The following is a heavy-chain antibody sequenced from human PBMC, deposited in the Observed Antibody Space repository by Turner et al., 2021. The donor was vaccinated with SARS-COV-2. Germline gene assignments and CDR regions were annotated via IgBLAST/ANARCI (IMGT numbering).Heavy chain of an antibody. CDR1: GASISSNY. Sequence: QVLLQASGPGLVKPSETLSLTCTVSGASISSNYWAWIRQPPGKRLEWIGYIYYRGSTNYNPSLKSRVTISVDTSKNQCSRKLTSVTAADTAVYFCARELPNNWFDPWGQGTLVTVSS. CDR3: ARELPNNWFDP. J-gene: IGHJ5*02. CDR2: IYYRGST. V-gene: IGHV4-59*01.